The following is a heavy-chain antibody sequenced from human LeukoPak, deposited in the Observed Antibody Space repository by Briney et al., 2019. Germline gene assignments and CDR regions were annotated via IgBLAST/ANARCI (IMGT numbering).Heavy chain of an antibody. D-gene: IGHD1-26*01. V-gene: IGHV4-4*07. J-gene: IGHJ5*02. CDR1: GGSTSSYY. CDR3: ARDPSGSYGWFDP. Sequence: SEALSLNCSVSGGSTSSYYWSWIRQPAGKGLEWIGRIYTSGSTNYNLSLKSRVTMSVDTSKNQFSLKLSSVSAADTAVYYCARDPSGSYGWFDPWGQGTLVTVSS. CDR2: IYTSGST.